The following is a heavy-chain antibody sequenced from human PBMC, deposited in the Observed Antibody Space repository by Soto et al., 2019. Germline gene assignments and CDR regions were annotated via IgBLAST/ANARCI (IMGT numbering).Heavy chain of an antibody. D-gene: IGHD3-3*01. Sequence: SLRLSCAAAGFTFSSYAMHWVRQSPGKGLEWVAVISYDGSNKYYADSVKGRFTISRDNSKNTLYLQMNSLRAEDTAVYYCAREGGSGRYYDFWSGYYAYYYGMHCWGQGTKVTVSS. CDR3: AREGGSGRYYDFWSGYYAYYYGMHC. J-gene: IGHJ6*01. CDR2: ISYDGSNK. CDR1: GFTFSSYA. V-gene: IGHV3-30-3*01.